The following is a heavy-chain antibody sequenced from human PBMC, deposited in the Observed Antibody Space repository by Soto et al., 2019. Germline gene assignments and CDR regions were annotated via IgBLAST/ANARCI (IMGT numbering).Heavy chain of an antibody. CDR3: AKALGYFGSGSYYNLYGMDV. CDR1: GFTFSSYA. V-gene: IGHV3-23*01. CDR2: ISGSGGST. J-gene: IGHJ6*02. Sequence: GGSLRLSCAASGFTFSSYAMSWVRQAPGKGLEWVSVISGSGGSTYYADSVKDRFTISRDNSKNTLYLQMNSLRAEDTAVYYCAKALGYFGSGSYYNLYGMDVWGQGTTVTVSS. D-gene: IGHD3-10*01.